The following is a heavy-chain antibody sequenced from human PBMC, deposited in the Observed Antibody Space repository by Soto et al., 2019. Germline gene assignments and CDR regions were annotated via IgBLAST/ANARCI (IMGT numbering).Heavy chain of an antibody. Sequence: GGSLRLSCAASGFTFSDYYMSWIRQAPGKGLEWVSYISSSSSYTNYADSVKGRFTISRDNAKNSLYLQMNSLRSEDTAVYYCARDKVRIPGPYYYGMDVWGQGTTVTVSS. J-gene: IGHJ6*02. CDR2: ISSSSSYT. CDR3: ARDKVRIPGPYYYGMDV. CDR1: GFTFSDYY. V-gene: IGHV3-11*05. D-gene: IGHD3-10*01.